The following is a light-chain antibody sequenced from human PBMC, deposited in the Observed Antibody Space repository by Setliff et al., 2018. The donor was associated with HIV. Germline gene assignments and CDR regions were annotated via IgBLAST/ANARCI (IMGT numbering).Light chain of an antibody. V-gene: IGLV2-11*01. Sequence: QSVLTQPRSVSGSPGQSVTISCTGTNSNVGGSKYVSWYQQYPGKAPKLLIYEVNKRPSEVPDRFSGSKSGNTASLTISGLRADDEADYYCCAYVFGTGTKGTVL. CDR2: EVN. J-gene: IGLJ1*01. CDR3: CAYV. CDR1: NSNVGGSKY.